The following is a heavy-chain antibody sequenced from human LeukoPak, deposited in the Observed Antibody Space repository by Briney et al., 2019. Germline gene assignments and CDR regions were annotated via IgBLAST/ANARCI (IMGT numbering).Heavy chain of an antibody. CDR1: GYTFTGYY. V-gene: IGHV1-2*02. Sequence: ASVKVSCKASGYTFTGYYMHWVRQAPGQGLEWMGWINPNSGGTNYAQKFQGRVTMTRDTSISTAYMELSRLRSDDTAVYYCARDMSITMVRGVISVGGHNWFDPWGQGTLVTVSS. CDR2: INPNSGGT. D-gene: IGHD3-10*01. CDR3: ARDMSITMVRGVISVGGHNWFDP. J-gene: IGHJ5*02.